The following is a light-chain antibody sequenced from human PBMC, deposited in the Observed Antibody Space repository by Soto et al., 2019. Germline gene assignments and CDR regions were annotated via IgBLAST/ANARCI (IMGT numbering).Light chain of an antibody. CDR1: ASNIGTFY. Sequence: QSVLTQPPSASATPGQGVTVSCSGSASNIGTFYVSWYQHLPGTAPKLLIYADNQRPSGVPDRFSGSKSGTSASLAISGLRSGDEADYYCTSRDDNLSAVVFGGGTKLTVL. CDR3: TSRDDNLSAVV. CDR2: ADN. V-gene: IGLV1-47*02. J-gene: IGLJ2*01.